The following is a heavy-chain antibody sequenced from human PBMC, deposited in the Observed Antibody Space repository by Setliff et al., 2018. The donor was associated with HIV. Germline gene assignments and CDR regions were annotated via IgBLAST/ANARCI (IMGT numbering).Heavy chain of an antibody. CDR1: GGPFSGFY. D-gene: IGHD4-17*01. J-gene: IGHJ4*02. V-gene: IGHV4-34*01. Sequence: SETLSLTCAVYGGPFSGFYYSWIRQPPGKGLEWIGNMCHGGNNNYYNPSLKSRVTMSEETSKNQFSLKLRSVTAADTAVYYCARDPPGYGDSNDYWGQGTLVTVSS. CDR3: ARDPPGYGDSNDY. CDR2: MCHGGNNN.